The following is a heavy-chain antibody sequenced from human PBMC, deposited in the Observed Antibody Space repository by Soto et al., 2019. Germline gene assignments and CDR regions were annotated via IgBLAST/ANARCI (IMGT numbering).Heavy chain of an antibody. CDR3: AKDRGLAESGRWSHYYYGMDV. V-gene: IGHV3-30*18. D-gene: IGHD1-26*01. Sequence: XVSLRLSCVASGFTLTSNGMHWVRQAPGQGLEWVAVISSDGSSKYYGGSVRGRFTISRDNSKNTLFLEMNSLRSEDTAVYYCAKDRGLAESGRWSHYYYGMDVWGQGTTVTVSS. J-gene: IGHJ6*02. CDR1: GFTLTSNG. CDR2: ISSDGSSK.